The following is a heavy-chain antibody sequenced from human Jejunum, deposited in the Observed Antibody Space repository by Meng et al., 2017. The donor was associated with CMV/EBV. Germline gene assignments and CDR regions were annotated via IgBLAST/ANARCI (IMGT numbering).Heavy chain of an antibody. CDR2: ISGNGYVT. Sequence: CADSGFTFSDYMMNWVRQAPGKGLQWVSSISGNGYVTHYADSAKGRFTISRDNSKNTVYLQMDSLTGDDTAVYYCAKDRSSGWSAFDPWGQGTLVTVSS. CDR1: GFTFSDYM. V-gene: IGHV3-23*01. D-gene: IGHD6-19*01. J-gene: IGHJ5*02. CDR3: AKDRSSGWSAFDP.